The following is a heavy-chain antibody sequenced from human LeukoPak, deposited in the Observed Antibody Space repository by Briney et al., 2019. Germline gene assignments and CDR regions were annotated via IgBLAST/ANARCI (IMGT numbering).Heavy chain of an antibody. Sequence: SETLSLTCTVSGGSISSYFWNWIRQPPGQRLQWIGYMSNTGITKYHPSLKSRVTISADTSKNQFFLNVDSATAADTAVYYCAKASVTTAVLFDSWGQGTLVAVSS. V-gene: IGHV4-59*01. J-gene: IGHJ4*02. CDR1: GGSISSYF. D-gene: IGHD4-23*01. CDR3: AKASVTTAVLFDS. CDR2: MSNTGIT.